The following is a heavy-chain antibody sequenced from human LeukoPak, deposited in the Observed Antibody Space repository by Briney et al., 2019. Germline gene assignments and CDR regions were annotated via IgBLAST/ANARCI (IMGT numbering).Heavy chain of an antibody. D-gene: IGHD3-10*01. J-gene: IGHJ4*02. V-gene: IGHV3-7*01. Sequence: GGSLRLSCAASEFTFITYWMSWVRQAPGKGLEWVANIKQDGSEKYYVDSVKGRFTISRDNAKNSVYLQMNSLRAEDTAVYYCARLSEMLRGPEAIYYFEHWGQGTLVTVSS. CDR1: EFTFITYW. CDR2: IKQDGSEK. CDR3: ARLSEMLRGPEAIYYFEH.